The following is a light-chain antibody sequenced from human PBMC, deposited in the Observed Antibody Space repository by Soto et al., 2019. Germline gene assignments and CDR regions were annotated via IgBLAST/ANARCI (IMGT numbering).Light chain of an antibody. CDR1: QNVSSY. J-gene: IGKJ4*01. CDR2: DAS. V-gene: IGKV3-11*01. Sequence: EIVLTQSPATLSLSPGERATHYCRASQNVSSYLAWYQQKPGQAPRLLIYDASNRATGIPARFSGSGSGTDFTLTISSLEPEDFAVYYCQQRSNWPANFGGGTKVDIK. CDR3: QQRSNWPAN.